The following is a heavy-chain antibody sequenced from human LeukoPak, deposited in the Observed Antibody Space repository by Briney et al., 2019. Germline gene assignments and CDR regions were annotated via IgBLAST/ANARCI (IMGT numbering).Heavy chain of an antibody. CDR1: GFTFSDYY. CDR2: ISSSGTTI. J-gene: IGHJ4*02. D-gene: IGHD5-18*01. CDR3: ARSRYGQTIDFDD. Sequence: GGSLRLSCAASGFTFSDYYMNWIRQAPGQGLEWLSYISSSGTTIYYADSVKGRFTISRDNAKNSLYLQMNSLRAEDTAVYYCARSRYGQTIDFDDWGQGALVT. V-gene: IGHV3-11*01.